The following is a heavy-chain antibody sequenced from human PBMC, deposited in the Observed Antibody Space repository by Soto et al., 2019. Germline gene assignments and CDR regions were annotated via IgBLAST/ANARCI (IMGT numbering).Heavy chain of an antibody. CDR2: MNPNSGNT. CDR3: ARFIKRVPAAMGSPYLFDI. Sequence: GASVKVSCKASGYTFTSYDINWVRQATGQGLEWMGWMNPNSGNTGYAQKFQGRVTMTRNTSISRAYMELSDLRSEHRAAYYGARFIKRVPAAMGSPYLFDIWGQGTMVTVS. D-gene: IGHD2-2*01. J-gene: IGHJ3*02. V-gene: IGHV1-8*01. CDR1: GYTFTSYD.